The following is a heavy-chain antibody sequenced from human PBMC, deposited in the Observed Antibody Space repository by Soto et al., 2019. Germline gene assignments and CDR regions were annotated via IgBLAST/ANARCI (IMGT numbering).Heavy chain of an antibody. D-gene: IGHD6-6*01. CDR2: IYSNGDT. Sequence: LSLTCSVSSDSMNSGGYYWSWIRQHPGKGLEWIGYIYSNGDTYYNPSLKSRVTISIDTSKNQFSLNLTSVTAADTAVYYCARRGGSSSGYYYYAMDVWGQGTTVTVSS. CDR1: SDSMNSGGYY. V-gene: IGHV4-31*03. J-gene: IGHJ6*02. CDR3: ARRGGSSSGYYYYAMDV.